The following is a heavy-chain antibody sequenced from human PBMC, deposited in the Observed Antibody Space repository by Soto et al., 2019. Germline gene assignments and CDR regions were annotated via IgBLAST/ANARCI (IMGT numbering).Heavy chain of an antibody. V-gene: IGHV1-69*01. Sequence: QVQLVQSGAEVKKPGSSVKVSCKASGGTFSSYAISWVRQAPGQGLEWMGGIIPIFGTANYAQKFQGRVTITADESTSTAYMELSSLRAEDTAVYYCASHEGDYCSGGSCYGGGYFDYWGQGTLVTVSS. D-gene: IGHD2-15*01. CDR1: GGTFSSYA. CDR2: IIPIFGTA. J-gene: IGHJ4*02. CDR3: ASHEGDYCSGGSCYGGGYFDY.